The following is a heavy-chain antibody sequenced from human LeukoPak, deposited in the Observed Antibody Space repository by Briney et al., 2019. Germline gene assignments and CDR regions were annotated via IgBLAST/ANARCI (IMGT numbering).Heavy chain of an antibody. V-gene: IGHV3-21*06. CDR1: GLSFSYAW. J-gene: IGHJ3*01. Sequence: MPGGSLRLSCAASGLSFSYAWMGWVRQAPGKALEWVSSINSGNNYIYYADSVKGRFTISRDNAKNSLFLQMNSLRADDTAVYSCARVLLGMSAFDLWGQGTMVSVSS. D-gene: IGHD3-9*01. CDR2: INSGNNYI. CDR3: ARVLLGMSAFDL.